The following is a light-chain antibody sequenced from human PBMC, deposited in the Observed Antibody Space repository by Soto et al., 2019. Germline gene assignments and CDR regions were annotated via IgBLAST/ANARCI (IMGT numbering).Light chain of an antibody. J-gene: IGKJ2*01. CDR1: QTVRDN. V-gene: IGKV3-15*01. Sequence: EIVMTHSPATLSVSPGDRATLSCRASQTVRDNLALYQQKPGQAPRLLIYGASTRATGIPARFSGSGSGTDFTLTIDSLQSEDFALYFCQQSNNWPYTFGQGTKLEIK. CDR3: QQSNNWPYT. CDR2: GAS.